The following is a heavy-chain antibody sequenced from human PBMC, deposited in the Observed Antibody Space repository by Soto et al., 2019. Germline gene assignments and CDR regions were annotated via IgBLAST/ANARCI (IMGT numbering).Heavy chain of an antibody. CDR1: GFTFSSYD. CDR2: IGTAGDT. V-gene: IGHV3-13*01. D-gene: IGHD1-26*01. Sequence: EVQLVESGGGLVQPGGSLRLSCAASGFTFSSYDMHWVRQATGKGLEWVSAIGTAGDTYYPGSVKGRFTISRENAKISLYLQMNSLRAGETAVDYCARARGSGSYTRQYFYYWGQGTLVTVSS. J-gene: IGHJ4*02. CDR3: ARARGSGSYTRQYFYY.